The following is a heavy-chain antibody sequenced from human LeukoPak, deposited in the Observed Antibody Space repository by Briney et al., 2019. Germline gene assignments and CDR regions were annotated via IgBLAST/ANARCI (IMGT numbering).Heavy chain of an antibody. CDR2: IYYSGST. Sequence: SETLSLTCTVSGGSISSYYWSWIRQPPGKGLEWIGYIYYSGSTNYNPSLKSRVTISVDTSKNQFSLKLSSVTAADTAVYYCARQLYCSSTSCYKGWFDPWGQGTLVTVST. V-gene: IGHV4-59*01. CDR1: GGSISSYY. J-gene: IGHJ5*02. CDR3: ARQLYCSSTSCYKGWFDP. D-gene: IGHD2-2*02.